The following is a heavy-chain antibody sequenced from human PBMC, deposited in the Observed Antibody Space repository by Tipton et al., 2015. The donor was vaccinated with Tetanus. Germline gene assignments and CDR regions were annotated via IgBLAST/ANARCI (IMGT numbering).Heavy chain of an antibody. V-gene: IGHV3-7*01. Sequence: GSLRLSCAASGFTFNSDWMTWVRQAPGKGLEWVANIRQDGSEKYYVDSVKGRFTISRDNAKNTVYLQMNSLRAEDTAVYFCARRSLTNYGLDVWGQGTPVTVSS. D-gene: IGHD1-1*01. CDR2: IRQDGSEK. J-gene: IGHJ6*02. CDR1: GFTFNSDW. CDR3: ARRSLTNYGLDV.